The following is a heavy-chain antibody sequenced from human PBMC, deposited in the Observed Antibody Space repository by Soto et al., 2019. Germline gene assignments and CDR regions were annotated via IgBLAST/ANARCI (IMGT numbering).Heavy chain of an antibody. CDR3: AKGRYDFWSPDYFDS. CDR1: GLNFDEFA. D-gene: IGHD3-3*01. CDR2: ITWNSRVL. V-gene: IGHV3-9*01. Sequence: GGSLRLSCVGTGLNFDEFAMHWVRQAPGKGLGWVSGITWNSRVLAYADSVKGRFTFSRDNARNSLYLQMDSLRDEDTALYYCAKGRYDFWSPDYFDSWAHGTLVTVSS. J-gene: IGHJ4*01.